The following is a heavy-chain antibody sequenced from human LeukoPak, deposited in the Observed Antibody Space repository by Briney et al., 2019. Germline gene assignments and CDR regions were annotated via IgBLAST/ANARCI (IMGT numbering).Heavy chain of an antibody. CDR3: AREDYCSGGSCLENWFDP. CDR2: ISSDGNNT. J-gene: IGHJ5*02. Sequence: GGSLRLSCAASGFILSNYWMHWVRQAPGKGPVWVSRISSDGNNTRYADSVKGRFTISRDNAKNTLYLQMNSLRDEDTAVYYCAREDYCSGGSCLENWFDPWGQGTLVTVSS. V-gene: IGHV3-74*01. CDR1: GFILSNYW. D-gene: IGHD2-15*01.